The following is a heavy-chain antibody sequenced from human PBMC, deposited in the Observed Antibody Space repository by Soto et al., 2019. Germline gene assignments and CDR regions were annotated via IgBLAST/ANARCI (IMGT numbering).Heavy chain of an antibody. D-gene: IGHD1-1*01. Sequence: SETLSPTCTVSGGSISSYYWSWIRQPPGKGLEWIGYIYYSGSTNYNPSLKSRVTISVDTSKNQSSLKLSSVTAADTAVYYCARVWTFHWYFDLWGRGTLVTVSS. J-gene: IGHJ2*01. CDR2: IYYSGST. V-gene: IGHV4-59*01. CDR1: GGSISSYY. CDR3: ARVWTFHWYFDL.